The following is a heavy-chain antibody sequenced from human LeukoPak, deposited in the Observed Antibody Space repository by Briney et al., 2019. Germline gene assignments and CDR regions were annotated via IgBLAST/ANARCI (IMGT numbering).Heavy chain of an antibody. CDR1: GFTFSSYG. J-gene: IGHJ6*04. Sequence: GRSLRLSCAASGFTFSSYGMHWVRQAPGKGLEWVAVIWYDGSNKYYADSVKGRFTISRDNSKNTLYLQMNSLRAEDTAVYYCARDRRYYYGSGSYPGNYGVDVWGKGTTVTVSS. D-gene: IGHD3-10*01. CDR2: IWYDGSNK. V-gene: IGHV3-33*01. CDR3: ARDRRYYYGSGSYPGNYGVDV.